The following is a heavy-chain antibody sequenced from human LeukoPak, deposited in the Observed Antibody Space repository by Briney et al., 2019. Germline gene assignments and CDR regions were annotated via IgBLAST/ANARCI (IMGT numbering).Heavy chain of an antibody. D-gene: IGHD3-10*02. CDR1: GFTFSAYA. Sequence: GGSLRLSCEASGFTFSAYAMTWVRQAPGKGGERVSSIGGDNKPHYSESVKARFPISRDNSKTLLFLQLNSLRAQDTAIYYCARDLHYYVAMAVWGQGTTVTVSS. CDR2: IGGDNKP. V-gene: IGHV3-23*01. CDR3: ARDLHYYVAMAV. J-gene: IGHJ6*02.